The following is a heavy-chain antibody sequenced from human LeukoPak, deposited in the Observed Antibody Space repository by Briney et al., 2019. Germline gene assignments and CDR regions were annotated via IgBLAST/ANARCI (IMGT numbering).Heavy chain of an antibody. V-gene: IGHV4-34*01. Sequence: SKTLSLTCAVYGGSFSGYYWSWIRQPPGKGLEWIGEINHSGSTNYNPSLKSRVTISVDTSKNQFSLKLSSVTAADTAVYYCARPPSRDLYYYYYMDVWGKGTTVTVSS. D-gene: IGHD2-21*02. CDR3: ARPPSRDLYYYYYMDV. CDR2: INHSGST. J-gene: IGHJ6*03. CDR1: GGSFSGYY.